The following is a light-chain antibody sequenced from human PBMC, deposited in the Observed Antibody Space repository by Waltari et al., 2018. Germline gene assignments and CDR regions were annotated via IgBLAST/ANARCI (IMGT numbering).Light chain of an antibody. J-gene: IGKJ3*01. CDR3: QQDHNWPPGEIT. CDR1: QTVASH. Sequence: EIVMTQSPATLSVSPGERATLSCRARQTVASHLAWYQQKPGQAPRLLIFGASIRASGVPARFSGSGSGTDFTLTISSLQSEDFAVYFCQQDHNWPPGEITFGPGTKVDIK. V-gene: IGKV3-15*01. CDR2: GAS.